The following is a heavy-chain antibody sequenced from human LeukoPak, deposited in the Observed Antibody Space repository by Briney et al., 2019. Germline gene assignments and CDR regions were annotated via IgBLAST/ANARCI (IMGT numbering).Heavy chain of an antibody. CDR3: AKESAGGSSYYYYYYYYMDV. D-gene: IGHD6-13*01. V-gene: IGHV3-23*01. CDR2: ISGSGGST. J-gene: IGHJ6*03. CDR1: GFTFSSYG. Sequence: GGSLRLSCAASGFTFSSYGMSWVRQAPGKGLEWVSAISGSGGSTYYADSVKGRFTISRDSSKNTLYLQINSLRAEDTAVYYCAKESAGGSSYYYYYYYYMDVWGKGTTVTVSS.